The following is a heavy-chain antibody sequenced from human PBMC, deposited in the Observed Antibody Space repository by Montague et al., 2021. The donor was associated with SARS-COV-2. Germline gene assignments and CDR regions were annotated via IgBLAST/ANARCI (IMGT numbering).Heavy chain of an antibody. V-gene: IGHV2-5*02. CDR3: AHRGSWAGPGMDV. J-gene: IGHJ6*02. Sequence: PALVKPTQTLTLTCTFSGFSLTTSGVGVGWIRQPPGKALECLALIYWDDDKRYSPSLKGRLTITKDTSKNQVVLTMSNMDPVDTATYYCAHRGSWAGPGMDVWGQGTTVTVSS. D-gene: IGHD6-13*01. CDR1: GFSLTTSGVG. CDR2: IYWDDDK.